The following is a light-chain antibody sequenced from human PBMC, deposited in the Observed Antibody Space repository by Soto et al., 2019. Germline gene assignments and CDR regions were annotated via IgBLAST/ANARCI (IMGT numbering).Light chain of an antibody. CDR3: MQALQAPLT. J-gene: IGKJ1*01. V-gene: IGKV2-28*01. Sequence: DIVVAQYPLSRPVTPEEPAPISCRSSQNLLHSNGFKYLDWYLQKXGQSPQXLSYLGSNRASGVPDRVSGSGSGTDFTLKISRVQAEDVGLYYCMQALQAPLTFGQGTKVDI. CDR2: LGS. CDR1: QNLLHSNGFKY.